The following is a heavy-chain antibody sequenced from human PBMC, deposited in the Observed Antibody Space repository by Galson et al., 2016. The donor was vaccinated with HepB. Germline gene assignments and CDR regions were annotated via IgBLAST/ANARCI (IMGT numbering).Heavy chain of an antibody. CDR1: GLTFNNYG. Sequence: SLRLSCAASGLTFNNYGMHWVRQAPGKGLEWVAVIWYDGRNKYYADSVKGRFTISRDNSKNTLYLQMNSLRAEDTAVYYCARTNDFWSGYLHGDVWGKGTTVTVSS. D-gene: IGHD3-3*01. J-gene: IGHJ6*04. CDR2: IWYDGRNK. CDR3: ARTNDFWSGYLHGDV. V-gene: IGHV3-33*08.